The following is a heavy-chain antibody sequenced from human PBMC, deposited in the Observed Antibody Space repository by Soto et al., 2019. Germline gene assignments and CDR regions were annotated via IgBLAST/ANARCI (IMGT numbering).Heavy chain of an antibody. CDR3: GTDQWGGAFDI. Sequence: GGSLRLSCAASGFTLSSYWMAWVRQTPGKGLEFVANIREDGKEINYVDSVKGRFTISRDNAKNSLFLQMNSLRDDDTAVYYCGTDQWGGAFDIGGQGTMVTV. CDR1: GFTLSSYW. CDR2: IREDGKEI. V-gene: IGHV3-7*01. J-gene: IGHJ3*02. D-gene: IGHD3-10*01.